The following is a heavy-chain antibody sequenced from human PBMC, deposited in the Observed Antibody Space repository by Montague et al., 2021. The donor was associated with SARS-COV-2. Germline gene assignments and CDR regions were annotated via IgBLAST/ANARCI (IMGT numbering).Heavy chain of an antibody. D-gene: IGHD3-3*01. CDR3: AGTYYDFWSGFIHYYYMDV. CDR2: IYYSGST. V-gene: IGHV4-59*01. CDR1: GGSISSYY. J-gene: IGHJ6*03. Sequence: SETLSLTCTVSGGSISSYYWSWIRQPPGKGLEWIGYIYYSGSTNYNPSLKSRATISGDTSKNQFSLKLSSVTAADTAVYYCAGTYYDFWSGFIHYYYMDVWGKGTTVTVSS.